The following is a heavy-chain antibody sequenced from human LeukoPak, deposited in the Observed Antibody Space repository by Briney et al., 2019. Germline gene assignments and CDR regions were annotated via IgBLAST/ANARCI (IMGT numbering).Heavy chain of an antibody. V-gene: IGHV3-7*01. Sequence: GGSLRLSCEASGFSMSVYWMSWVRQAPGKGLEWVANIKQDGSEKYYVDSVKGRFTISRDNAKNSLYLQMNSLRAEDTAVYYCARPPGIVASPLDYWGQGTLVTVSS. CDR3: ARPPGIVASPLDY. CDR2: IKQDGSEK. CDR1: GFSMSVYW. D-gene: IGHD5-12*01. J-gene: IGHJ4*02.